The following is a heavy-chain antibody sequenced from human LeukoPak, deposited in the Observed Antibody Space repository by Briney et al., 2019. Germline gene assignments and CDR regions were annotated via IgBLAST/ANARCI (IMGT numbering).Heavy chain of an antibody. D-gene: IGHD5-12*01. Sequence: PSETLSLTCIVSGGSVSSGSYYWSWIRQPPGKGLEWIGYIYYSGSTNYNPSLKSRVTISVDTSKNQFSLKLSSVTAADTAVYYCAGQYSGYDSGAEYFQHWGQGTLVTVSS. CDR2: IYYSGST. J-gene: IGHJ1*01. V-gene: IGHV4-61*01. CDR3: AGQYSGYDSGAEYFQH. CDR1: GGSVSSGSYY.